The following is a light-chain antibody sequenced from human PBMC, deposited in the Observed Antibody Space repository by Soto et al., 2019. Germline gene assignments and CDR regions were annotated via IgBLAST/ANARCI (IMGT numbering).Light chain of an antibody. CDR2: GAS. Sequence: EIVMTQSPATLSVSPGERATLSCRASQSVRSDLVWYQQKPGQAPRLLIYGASTRATAIPARYSGSGSGTDFTLTISRLEPEDFAVYYCQQYGSSPRTFGQGTKV. CDR3: QQYGSSPRT. J-gene: IGKJ1*01. CDR1: QSVRSD. V-gene: IGKV3-15*01.